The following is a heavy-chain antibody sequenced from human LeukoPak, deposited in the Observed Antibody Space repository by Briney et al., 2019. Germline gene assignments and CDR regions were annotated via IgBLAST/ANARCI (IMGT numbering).Heavy chain of an antibody. CDR1: GGSISSGDY. CDR3: AREDWNDDYYYMDV. CDR2: IYYSGST. J-gene: IGHJ6*03. D-gene: IGHD1-1*01. Sequence: SETLSLTCTVSGGSISSGDYWSWIRQPPGKGLEWIGYIYYSGSTYYNPSLKSRVTISVDTSKNQFSLKLSSVTAVDTAVYYCAREDWNDDYYYMDVWGKGTTVTVSS. V-gene: IGHV4-30-4*08.